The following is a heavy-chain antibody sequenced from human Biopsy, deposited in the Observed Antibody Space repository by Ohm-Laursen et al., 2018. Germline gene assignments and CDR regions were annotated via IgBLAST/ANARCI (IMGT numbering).Heavy chain of an antibody. CDR3: ARNTGWYGDLYYFDY. V-gene: IGHV1-46*01. CDR2: INPSGSTT. Sequence: GASAKVSCKASVYSFTSYYMHWVRQAPGQGLVWMWMINPSGSTTSYPQIFQGRVTMTRDTSKSTVYMELSSLRSADTAVYFCARNTGWYGDLYYFDYWGQGTLVTVSS. D-gene: IGHD6-19*01. CDR1: VYSFTSYY. J-gene: IGHJ4*02.